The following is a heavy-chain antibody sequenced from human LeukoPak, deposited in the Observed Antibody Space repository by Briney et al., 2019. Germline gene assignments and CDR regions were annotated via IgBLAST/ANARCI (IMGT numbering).Heavy chain of an antibody. J-gene: IGHJ4*02. Sequence: GGSLRLSCAASGFMFTSYSMNWVRQAPGKGLEWVSSISSSSRYIYYANSVKGRFTISRDNAKSSLYLQMNSLRAEDTAVYSCARGSGYSGSESFDYWGQGTLVAVSS. CDR1: GFMFTSYS. CDR2: ISSSSRYI. V-gene: IGHV3-21*01. CDR3: ARGSGYSGSESFDY. D-gene: IGHD5-12*01.